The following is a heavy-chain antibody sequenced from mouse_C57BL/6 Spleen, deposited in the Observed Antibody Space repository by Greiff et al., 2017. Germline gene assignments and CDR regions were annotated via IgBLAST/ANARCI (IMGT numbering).Heavy chain of an antibody. CDR1: GYTFTSYW. Sequence: QVQLKQPGAELVKPGASVKMSCKASGYTFTSYWITWVKQRPGQGLEWIGDIYPGSGSTNYNEKFKSKATLTVDTSSSTAYMQLSSLTSEDSAVYYCAREGDYDVWFAYWGQGTLVTVSA. V-gene: IGHV1-55*01. CDR3: AREGDYDVWFAY. D-gene: IGHD2-4*01. J-gene: IGHJ3*01. CDR2: IYPGSGST.